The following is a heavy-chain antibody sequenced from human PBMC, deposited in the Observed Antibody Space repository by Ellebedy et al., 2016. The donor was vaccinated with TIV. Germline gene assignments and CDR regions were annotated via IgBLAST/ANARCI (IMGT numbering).Heavy chain of an antibody. CDR3: ARGYDILTGQYWYFDL. CDR2: INWNGGST. CDR1: GFTFDDYG. J-gene: IGHJ2*01. D-gene: IGHD3-9*01. Sequence: GGSLRLSCAASGFTFDDYGMSWVRQAPGKGLEWVSGINWNGGSTGYADSVKGRFTISRDNAKNSLYLQMNSLRAEDTAVYYCARGYDILTGQYWYFDLWGRGTLVTVSS. V-gene: IGHV3-20*04.